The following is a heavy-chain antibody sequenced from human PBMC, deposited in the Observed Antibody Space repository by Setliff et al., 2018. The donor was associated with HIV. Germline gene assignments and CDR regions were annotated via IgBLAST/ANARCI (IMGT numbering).Heavy chain of an antibody. Sequence: NPSETLSLTCTVSSDSINNYYWTWIRQPPGKGLEWIGEINHSGSTNYNPSLKSRVTISVDTSKNQFSLKLSSVTAADTAVYYCARGGYSSSWYTYYGMDVWGQGTTVTVSS. J-gene: IGHJ6*02. V-gene: IGHV4-34*01. CDR1: SDSINNYY. CDR3: ARGGYSSSWYTYYGMDV. CDR2: INHSGST. D-gene: IGHD6-13*01.